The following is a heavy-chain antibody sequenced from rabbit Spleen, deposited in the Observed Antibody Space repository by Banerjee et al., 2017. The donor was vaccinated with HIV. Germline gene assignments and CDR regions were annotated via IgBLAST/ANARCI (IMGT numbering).Heavy chain of an antibody. J-gene: IGHJ6*01. D-gene: IGHD4-1*01. CDR1: GVSFSGSSY. V-gene: IGHV1S45*01. Sequence: QEQLEESGGDLVKPGASLTLTCIASGVSFSGSSYMCWVRQAPGKGLEWIACINTSSGNTVYASWAKGRFTISRTSSTTVTLQVTSLTAADTATYFCARDVTIVVAGVNYGMDLWGPGTLVTVS. CDR2: INTSSGNT. CDR3: ARDVTIVVAGVNYGMDL.